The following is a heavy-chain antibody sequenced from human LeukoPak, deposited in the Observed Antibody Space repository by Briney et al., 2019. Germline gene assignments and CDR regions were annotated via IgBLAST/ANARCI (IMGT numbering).Heavy chain of an antibody. J-gene: IGHJ4*02. CDR1: GYTFISYY. CDR3: ARDRDTIRFGELSYYFDY. Sequence: VASVKVSCKASGYTFISYYLHWVRQAPGQGLEWMGIINPSGGSTSYAQKFQGRVTMTRDTSTSTVYMELSSLRSEDTAVYYCARDRDTIRFGELSYYFDYWGQGTLVTVSS. D-gene: IGHD3-10*01. CDR2: INPSGGST. V-gene: IGHV1-46*01.